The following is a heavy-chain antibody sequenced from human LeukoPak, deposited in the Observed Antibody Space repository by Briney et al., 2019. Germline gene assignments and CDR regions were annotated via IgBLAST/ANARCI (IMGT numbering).Heavy chain of an antibody. D-gene: IGHD6-6*01. CDR2: INPNSGGT. J-gene: IGHJ4*02. V-gene: IGHV1-2*02. CDR1: GYTFTGYY. CDR3: ARIVNMAARRFDY. Sequence: ASVKVSCKASGYTFTGYYMHWVRQAPGQGLEWVGCINPNSGGTNYAQKFQGKVTMTRDTSISTAYMELSRRRSDDTAVYYCARIVNMAARRFDYWGQGTLVTVSS.